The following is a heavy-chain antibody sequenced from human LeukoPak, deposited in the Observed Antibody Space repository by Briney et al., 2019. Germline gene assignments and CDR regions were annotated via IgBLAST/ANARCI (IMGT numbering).Heavy chain of an antibody. CDR3: ARDHCSGGSCYFPLDY. J-gene: IGHJ4*02. Sequence: SETLSLTCTVSGGSISSYYWSWIRQPAGKGLEWIGRIYTSGSSNYNPSLKSRVTMSVDTSKNQFSLKLSSVTAADTAVYYCARDHCSGGSCYFPLDYWGRGTLVTVSP. V-gene: IGHV4-4*07. CDR1: GGSISSYY. D-gene: IGHD2-15*01. CDR2: IYTSGSS.